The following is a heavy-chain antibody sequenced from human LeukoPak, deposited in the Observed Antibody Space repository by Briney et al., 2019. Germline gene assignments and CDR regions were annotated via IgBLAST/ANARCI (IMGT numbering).Heavy chain of an antibody. CDR3: AKEYYSNSPDYYYYYMDV. CDR1: GFTFSSYS. D-gene: IGHD4-11*01. V-gene: IGHV3-21*01. J-gene: IGHJ6*03. Sequence: KPGGSLRLSCAASGFTFSSYSMNWVRQAPGKGLEWVSSISSSSSYIYYADSVKGRFTISRDNSKNTLYLQMNSLRAEDTAVYYCAKEYYSNSPDYYYYYMDVWGKGTTVTVSS. CDR2: ISSSSSYI.